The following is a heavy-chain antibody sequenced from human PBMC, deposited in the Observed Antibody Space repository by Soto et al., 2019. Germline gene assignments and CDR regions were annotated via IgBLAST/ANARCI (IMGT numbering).Heavy chain of an antibody. CDR3: ARGGYYYGSGSYRRPHYYYYGMDV. V-gene: IGHV4-34*01. J-gene: IGHJ6*02. D-gene: IGHD3-10*01. CDR1: GGSFSGYY. Sequence: SETLYLTCAVYGGSFSGYYWSWIRQPPGKGLEWIGEINHSGSTNYNPSLKSRVTISVDTSKNQFSLKLSSVTAADTAVYYCARGGYYYGSGSYRRPHYYYYGMDVWGQGTTVTVSS. CDR2: INHSGST.